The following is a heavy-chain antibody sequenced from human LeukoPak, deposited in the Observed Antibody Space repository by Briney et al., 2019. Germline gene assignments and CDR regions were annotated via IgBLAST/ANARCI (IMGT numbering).Heavy chain of an antibody. J-gene: IGHJ4*02. V-gene: IGHV4-39*06. CDR2: IRYSRRI. Sequence: PSETLSLTCTVSGRSLSSNTYYWSWIRQPPGKGLEWIGSIRYSRRIYYKPSLKSRVTLSRDTAQNQLRLDLRYVTARATAMYYCAREFNGSPDYLGQGTLVTVSS. CDR3: AREFNGSPDY. CDR1: GRSLSSNTYY. D-gene: IGHD6-25*01.